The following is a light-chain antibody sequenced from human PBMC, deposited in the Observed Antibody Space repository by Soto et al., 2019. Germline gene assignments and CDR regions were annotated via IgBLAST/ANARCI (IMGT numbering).Light chain of an antibody. V-gene: IGLV2-14*01. CDR3: SSYTSSSTR. CDR2: DVS. CDR1: SSDVGGYNY. J-gene: IGLJ2*01. Sequence: QSALTQPASVSGSPGQSITISCTGTSSDVGGYNYVSWYQQHPGKAPKLTIYDVSNRPSGVSNRFSGSKSGNTASLTISGLQAEDEADYYCSSYTSSSTRFGGGTKVTVL.